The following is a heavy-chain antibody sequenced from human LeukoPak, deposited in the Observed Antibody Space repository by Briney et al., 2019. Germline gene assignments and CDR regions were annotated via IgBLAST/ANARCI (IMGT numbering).Heavy chain of an antibody. J-gene: IGHJ4*02. V-gene: IGHV3-21*04. CDR1: GFTFINYN. Sequence: GGSLRLSCAASGFTFINYNMNWVRQAPGKGLEWVSSVSSSSAYIYYAHSVKGRFTISRDNAKNSLYLQMNSLRAEDTALYYCARDRFGGYSSGWYEGAGYYFDYWGQGTLVTVSS. CDR2: VSSSSAYI. D-gene: IGHD6-19*01. CDR3: ARDRFGGYSSGWYEGAGYYFDY.